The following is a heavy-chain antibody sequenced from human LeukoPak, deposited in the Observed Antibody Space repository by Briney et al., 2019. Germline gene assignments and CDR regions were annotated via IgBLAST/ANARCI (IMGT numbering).Heavy chain of an antibody. Sequence: QPGGSLRLSCAASGFTFDDYGMSWVRQAPGKGLEWVSGISWNSGSIGYADSVKGRFTISRDNAKNSLYLQMNSLRAEDTALYYCAKDPSPGGSGWYGGFDYWGQGTLVTVSS. V-gene: IGHV3-9*01. CDR2: ISWNSGSI. D-gene: IGHD6-19*01. CDR3: AKDPSPGGSGWYGGFDY. J-gene: IGHJ4*02. CDR1: GFTFDDYG.